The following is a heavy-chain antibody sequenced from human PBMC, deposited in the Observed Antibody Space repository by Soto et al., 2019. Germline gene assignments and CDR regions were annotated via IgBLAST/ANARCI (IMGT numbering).Heavy chain of an antibody. Sequence: ASVKVSCKASGYTFTSYGISWVRQAPVQGLEWMGWISAYNGNTNYAQKLQGRVTMTTDTYTSTAYMEMRSLRSDDTAVYYCARDSGSFQFDYWGQGTLVTVSS. CDR2: ISAYNGNT. D-gene: IGHD1-26*01. CDR1: GYTFTSYG. V-gene: IGHV1-18*01. J-gene: IGHJ4*02. CDR3: ARDSGSFQFDY.